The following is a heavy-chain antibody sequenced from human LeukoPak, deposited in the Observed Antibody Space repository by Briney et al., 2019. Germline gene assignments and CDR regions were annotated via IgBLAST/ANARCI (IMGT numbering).Heavy chain of an antibody. Sequence: PGGSLRLSFAASGFTFDDYAMHWVRQAPGKGLEWVSGISWNSGSIGYADSVKGRFTISRDNSKNTLYLQMNSLRAEDTAVYYCAKDQGGSSSWSYFDYWGQGTLVTVSS. CDR2: ISWNSGSI. J-gene: IGHJ4*02. CDR1: GFTFDDYA. CDR3: AKDQGGSSSWSYFDY. V-gene: IGHV3-9*01. D-gene: IGHD6-13*01.